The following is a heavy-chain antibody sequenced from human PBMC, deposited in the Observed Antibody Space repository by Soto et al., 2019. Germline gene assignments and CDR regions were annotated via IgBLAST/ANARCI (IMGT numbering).Heavy chain of an antibody. Sequence: XETLYLTCTVSGCSISSYYWSWIRQPAGKGLDWIGRIYTSGSTNYNPSLKSRVTMSVDTSKNQFSLKLSSVTAADTAVYYCARGPGYGMDLRGPGTTVTVSS. CDR3: ARGPGYGMDL. J-gene: IGHJ6*02. CDR2: IYTSGST. V-gene: IGHV4-4*07. CDR1: GCSISSYY.